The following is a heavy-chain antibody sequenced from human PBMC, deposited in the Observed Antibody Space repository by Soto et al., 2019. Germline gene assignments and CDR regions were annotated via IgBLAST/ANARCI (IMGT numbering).Heavy chain of an antibody. CDR2: IYYSGST. Sequence: SETLSLTCTVSGGSISTYYWNWIRQPPGKGLEWIGYIYYSGSTNYNPSLKSRVTISVDTSKNHFSLKLSSVTAADTAVYYCARDRPLSRSSSWLPSFDYWGQGTLVTVSS. D-gene: IGHD6-13*01. CDR3: ARDRPLSRSSSWLPSFDY. CDR1: GGSISTYY. J-gene: IGHJ4*02. V-gene: IGHV4-59*01.